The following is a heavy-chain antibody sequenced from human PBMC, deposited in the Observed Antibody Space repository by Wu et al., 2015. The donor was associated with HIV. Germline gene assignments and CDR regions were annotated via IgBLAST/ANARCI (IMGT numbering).Heavy chain of an antibody. D-gene: IGHD3-3*01. V-gene: IGHV1-8*01. CDR3: ARGHTIFGELKPASSGLGY. Sequence: QVQLVQSGAEVKKPGASVKVSCKASGYTFSSYDINWVRQATGQGLEWMGWMNPRTGNTGYAQKFQGGVTMTRDTSISTANMELSSLRSEDTAVYYCARGHTIFGELKPASSGLGYWGQGTLVTVSS. CDR2: MNPRTGNT. J-gene: IGHJ4*02. CDR1: GYTFSSYD.